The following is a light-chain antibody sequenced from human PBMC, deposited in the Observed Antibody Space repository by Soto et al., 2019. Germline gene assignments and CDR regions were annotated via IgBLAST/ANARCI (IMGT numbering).Light chain of an antibody. J-gene: IGKJ3*01. V-gene: IGKV1-33*01. Sequence: DIQLTQSPSSLSASVGDRVTITCQASQDISNHLSWYQQKPGKAPNLLIYDASDLETGVPSRFSGAGSGTFFSFTINSLQPEDIATYYCQKHDGVPLFGPGTKVEIK. CDR1: QDISNH. CDR3: QKHDGVPL. CDR2: DAS.